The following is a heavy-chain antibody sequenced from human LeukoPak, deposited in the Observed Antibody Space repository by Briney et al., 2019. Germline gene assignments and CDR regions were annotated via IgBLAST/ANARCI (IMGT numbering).Heavy chain of an antibody. V-gene: IGHV3-30*18. CDR3: AKDSSGYRNYFDY. Sequence: QPGRSLRLSCAASGFTFSSYGMHWVRQAPGKELEWVAVISYDGSNKYYADSVKGRFTISRDNSKNTLYLQMNSLRAEDTAVYYCAKDSSGYRNYFDYWGQGTLVTVSS. J-gene: IGHJ4*02. CDR2: ISYDGSNK. D-gene: IGHD3-22*01. CDR1: GFTFSSYG.